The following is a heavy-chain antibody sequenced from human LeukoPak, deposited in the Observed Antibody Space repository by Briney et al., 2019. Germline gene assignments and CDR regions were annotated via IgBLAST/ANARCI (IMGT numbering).Heavy chain of an antibody. V-gene: IGHV4-61*02. J-gene: IGHJ6*03. Sequence: SETLSLTCTVSGGSISSGSYYWSWIRQPAGKGLEWIGRIYTSGSTNYNPSLKSRVTISVDTSKNQFSLKLSSVTAADTAVYYCARDRRYSYGRWDYYYYMDVWGKGTTVTISS. CDR2: IYTSGST. CDR1: GGSISSGSYY. CDR3: ARDRRYSYGRWDYYYYMDV. D-gene: IGHD5-18*01.